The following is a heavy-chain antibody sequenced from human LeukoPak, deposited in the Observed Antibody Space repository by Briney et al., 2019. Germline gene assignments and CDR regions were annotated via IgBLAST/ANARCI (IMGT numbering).Heavy chain of an antibody. V-gene: IGHV3-15*01. J-gene: IGHJ6*03. CDR3: TTDREELPSV. D-gene: IGHD1-26*01. Sequence: GGSLRLSCAASGFPGITFSNAWMNWVRQAPGKGLEWVGRIKSKSDGGTSDYAAPVKGRFTISRDDSKHRLFLQMNSLKSEDTAVYYCTTDREELPSVWGKGTTVTVSS. CDR2: IKSKSDGGTS. CDR1: GFPGITFSNAW.